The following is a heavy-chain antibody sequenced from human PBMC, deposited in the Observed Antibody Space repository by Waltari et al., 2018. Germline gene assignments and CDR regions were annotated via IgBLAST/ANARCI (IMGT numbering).Heavy chain of an antibody. Sequence: QVQLQESGPGLVKPSETLSLTCNVSGASISDYYWTWLRQSPGKGLEWIGYVDYTGSTNDKPSLKSRVAMSLDMSKDQFSLQLRSVTAADTAVYYCALRQGFTSGWYWFDPWGPGTLVTVSS. CDR2: VDYTGST. CDR3: ALRQGFTSGWYWFDP. D-gene: IGHD6-19*01. V-gene: IGHV4-59*01. J-gene: IGHJ5*02. CDR1: GASISDYY.